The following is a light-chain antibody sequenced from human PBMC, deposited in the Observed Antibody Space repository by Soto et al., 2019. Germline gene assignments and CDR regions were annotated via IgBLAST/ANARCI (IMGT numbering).Light chain of an antibody. V-gene: IGKV1-39*01. CDR3: QQCYNTPDT. Sequence: DIQMTQSPSSLSASVGDRVTITCRASQSISSYLNWYQQKPGKAPKLLIYAASSLQSGVPSRFSGSGSGTDFTLTISRPQPEDFAAYYVQQCYNTPDTFGQATQLEIK. J-gene: IGKJ2*01. CDR2: AAS. CDR1: QSISSY.